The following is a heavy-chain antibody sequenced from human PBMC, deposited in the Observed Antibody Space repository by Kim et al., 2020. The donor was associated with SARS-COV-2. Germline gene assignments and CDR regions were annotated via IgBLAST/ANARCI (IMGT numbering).Heavy chain of an antibody. CDR2: TYYRSKWYN. CDR1: GDSVSSNSAA. D-gene: IGHD6-19*01. J-gene: IGHJ5*02. V-gene: IGHV6-1*01. CDR3: VGGGGWST. Sequence: SQTLSLTCAISGDSVSSNSAAWNWIRQSPSRGLEWLGRTYYRSKWYNEYALSVKSRITTNPDTSKNQFSLQLNSVTPVDTAVYYCVGGGGWSTWGQGTLVTVSS.